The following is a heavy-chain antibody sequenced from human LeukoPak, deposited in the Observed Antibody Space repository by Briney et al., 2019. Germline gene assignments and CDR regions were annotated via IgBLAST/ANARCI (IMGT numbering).Heavy chain of an antibody. CDR2: IYYTGST. J-gene: IGHJ4*02. CDR3: ARAQMATVDPFFDS. V-gene: IGHV4-59*02. CDR1: GDSVYNYY. D-gene: IGHD5-24*01. Sequence: SETLSLTCTVTGDSVYNYYWGWIRQPPGKGLEWIGYIYYTGSTTYNASLESRVTMSVDRSTNRFSLNLSSVTAADTAVYYCARAQMATVDPFFDSWGQGTPVTVSS.